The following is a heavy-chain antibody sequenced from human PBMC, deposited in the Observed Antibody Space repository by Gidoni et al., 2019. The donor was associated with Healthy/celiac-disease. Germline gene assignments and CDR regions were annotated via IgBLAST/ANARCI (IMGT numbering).Heavy chain of an antibody. D-gene: IGHD3-10*01. Sequence: QVQLQESGPGLSKPSETLSLICTGPGRSFSSSYWRWIRQPPGKGLEWIGYIYSSWSTNYNPSLKSRVTISVDTSKNQFSLKLSSVTAADTAVYYCARVGDGYYYGSESYYPNWFDPWGQGTLVTVSS. J-gene: IGHJ5*02. CDR2: IYSSWST. CDR3: ARVGDGYYYGSESYYPNWFDP. CDR1: GRSFSSSY. V-gene: IGHV4-59*01.